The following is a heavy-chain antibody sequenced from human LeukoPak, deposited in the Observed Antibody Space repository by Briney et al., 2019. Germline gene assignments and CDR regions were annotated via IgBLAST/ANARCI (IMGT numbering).Heavy chain of an antibody. CDR2: INSDGSST. CDR3: ARGQSSGSRPYFDY. V-gene: IGHV3-74*01. CDR1: GFTFSSYW. Sequence: PAGGSLRLSCAASGFTFSSYWMHWVRQAPGKGLVWVSRINSDGSSTSYADSVKGRFTISRDNAKNTLYLQVNSLRAEDTAVYYCARGQSSGSRPYFDYWGQGTLVTVSS. D-gene: IGHD6-19*01. J-gene: IGHJ4*02.